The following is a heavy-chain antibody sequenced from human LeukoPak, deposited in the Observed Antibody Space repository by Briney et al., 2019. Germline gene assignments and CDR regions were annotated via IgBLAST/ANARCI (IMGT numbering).Heavy chain of an antibody. D-gene: IGHD2-15*01. V-gene: IGHV3-48*03. CDR1: GFTFRSHG. Sequence: GGSLRLSCEGSGFTFRSHGMIWVRQAPGKCLDWVSYISPGGTTLHYADSVKGRFIISRDDAKSSLYLQTYGLRAEDSAVYYCARVRGSSLPDMYFDYWGQGARVTVTS. J-gene: IGHJ4*02. CDR2: ISPGGTTL. CDR3: ARVRGSSLPDMYFDY.